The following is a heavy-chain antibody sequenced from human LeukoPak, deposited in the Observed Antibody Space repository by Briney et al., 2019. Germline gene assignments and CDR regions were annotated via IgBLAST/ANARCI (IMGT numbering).Heavy chain of an antibody. V-gene: IGHV1-69*13. J-gene: IGHJ6*03. CDR2: IIPIFGTA. Sequence: ASVKVSCKASGGSFSNHAISWVRQAPGQGPEWMGGIIPIFGTANYAQKFQDRVTITADESTGTVYMELKSLRSEDTAVYFCARSLFRFLEWSYRSYYYYYMDVWGKGTTVTVSS. D-gene: IGHD3-3*01. CDR3: ARSLFRFLEWSYRSYYYYYMDV. CDR1: GGSFSNHA.